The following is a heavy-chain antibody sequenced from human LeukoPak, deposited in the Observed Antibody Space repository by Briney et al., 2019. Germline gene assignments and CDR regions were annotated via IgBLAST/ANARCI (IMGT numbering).Heavy chain of an antibody. Sequence: SETLSLTCTVSGGSISSGSYYRSRIRQPAGKGLEWIGRIYTSGSTNYNPSLKSRVTISVDTSKNQFSLKLSSVTAADTAVYYCAATYYHDSSGYYYVGYWGQGTLVTVSS. J-gene: IGHJ4*02. CDR2: IYTSGST. CDR1: GGSISSGSYY. D-gene: IGHD3-22*01. CDR3: AATYYHDSSGYYYVGY. V-gene: IGHV4-61*02.